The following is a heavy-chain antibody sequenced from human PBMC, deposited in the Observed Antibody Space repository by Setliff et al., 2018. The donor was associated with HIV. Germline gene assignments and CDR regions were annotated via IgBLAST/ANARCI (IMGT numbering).Heavy chain of an antibody. D-gene: IGHD1-1*01. CDR3: ARVRDGYNFKASYFDY. CDR1: GFTFSSYW. CDR2: IKQDGSEK. Sequence: GESLKISCAASGFTFSSYWMSWVRQAPGKGLEWVANIKQDGSEKYYVDSVKGRFTISRDNAKNSLYLQMNSLRAEDTAVYYCARVRDGYNFKASYFDYWGQGTLVTVSS. V-gene: IGHV3-7*01. J-gene: IGHJ4*02.